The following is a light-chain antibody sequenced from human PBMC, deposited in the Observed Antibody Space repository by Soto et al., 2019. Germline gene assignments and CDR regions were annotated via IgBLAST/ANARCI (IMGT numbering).Light chain of an antibody. CDR1: QSLVYSDGNTY. V-gene: IGKV2-30*01. J-gene: IGKJ4*01. CDR3: MQGSHRPLS. Sequence: DVVLTQSPLSLPVTLGRPASISGRSSQSLVYSDGNTYLTWFQQRPGQSPRHLLYEVSKLHSGVPDRISCSGSGTDFTLKISRVEGEDVGVYYCMQGSHRPLSLRGGATVDLK. CDR2: EVS.